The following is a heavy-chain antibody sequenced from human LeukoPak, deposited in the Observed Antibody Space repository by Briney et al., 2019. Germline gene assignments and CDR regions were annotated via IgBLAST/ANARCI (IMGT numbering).Heavy chain of an antibody. CDR1: GGSISSGSYY. D-gene: IGHD6-13*01. J-gene: IGHJ4*02. CDR3: ARGNRIAAAGVDY. CDR2: IYTSGST. V-gene: IGHV4-61*02. Sequence: SETLSLTCTVSGGSISSGSYYWSWIRQPAGKGLEWIGRIYTSGSTSYNPSLKSRVTISVDTSKNQFSLKLSSVTAADTAVYYCARGNRIAAAGVDYWGQGTLVTVSS.